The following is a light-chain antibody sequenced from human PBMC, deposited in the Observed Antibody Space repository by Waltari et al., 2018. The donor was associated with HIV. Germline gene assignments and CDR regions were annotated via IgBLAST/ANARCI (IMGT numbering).Light chain of an antibody. CDR1: QSVSDSY. CDR3: QQFAGSVWT. Sequence: EIVLTQSPGTLSLSPGERATLHCRASQSVSDSYLVWYQQKPGQAPRLLIYGASNRATGIPDRFSGSGSGTDFTLTISRLDPEDFAVYYCQQFAGSVWTFGQGTRVEIK. J-gene: IGKJ1*01. V-gene: IGKV3-20*01. CDR2: GAS.